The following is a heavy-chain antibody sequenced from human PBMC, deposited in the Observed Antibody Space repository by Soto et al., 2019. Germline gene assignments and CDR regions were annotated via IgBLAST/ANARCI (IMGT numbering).Heavy chain of an antibody. CDR1: GFTFSSYV. Sequence: GGSLRLSCEASGFTFSSYVMSWVRQAPGKGLEWVSAISGSGGNTYYADSVKGRFTISRDNSENTLYLQMNSLRAEDTAAYYCAKVPYNSWNYLYFDYWGQGTLVTVSS. CDR2: ISGSGGNT. J-gene: IGHJ4*02. V-gene: IGHV3-23*01. D-gene: IGHD1-7*01. CDR3: AKVPYNSWNYLYFDY.